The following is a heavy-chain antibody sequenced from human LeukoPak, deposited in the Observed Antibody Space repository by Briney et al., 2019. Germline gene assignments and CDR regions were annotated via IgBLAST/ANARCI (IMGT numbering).Heavy chain of an antibody. CDR3: ASLAGSRDGYNAFDY. J-gene: IGHJ4*02. V-gene: IGHV1-69*11. Sequence: SVKVSCKASGGTFSSYAISWVRQAPGQGLEWMGRIIPILGTANYAQKFQGRVTITTDESTSTAYMELSSLRSEDTAVYYCASLAGSRDGYNAFDYWGQGTLVTVSS. CDR1: GGTFSSYA. D-gene: IGHD5-24*01. CDR2: IIPILGTA.